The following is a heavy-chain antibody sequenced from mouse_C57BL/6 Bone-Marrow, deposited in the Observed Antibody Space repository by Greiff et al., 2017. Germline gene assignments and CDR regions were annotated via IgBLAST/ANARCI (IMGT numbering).Heavy chain of an antibody. CDR3: ARSLYYSKDY. CDR2: IDPSDSYT. CDR1: GYTFTSYW. V-gene: IGHV1-59*01. Sequence: QVQLQQPGAELVRPGTSVKLSCKASGYTFTSYWMHWVKQRPGQGLEWIGVIDPSDSYTNYNQKFKGKATLTVDTSSSTAYMQLSSLTSEDSAVYYCARSLYYSKDYWGQGTTLTVSS. D-gene: IGHD2-5*01. J-gene: IGHJ2*01.